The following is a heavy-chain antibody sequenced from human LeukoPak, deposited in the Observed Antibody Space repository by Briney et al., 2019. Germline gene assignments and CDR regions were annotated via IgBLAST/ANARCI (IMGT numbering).Heavy chain of an antibody. CDR2: INPNSGGT. D-gene: IGHD3-10*01. Sequence: GASVKVSCKASGYTFTGYYMHWVRRAPGQGLEWMGWINPNSGGTNYAQKFQGRVTMTRDTSISTAYMELSRLRSDDTAVYYCATRRRGMVRSLDYWGQGTLVTVSS. J-gene: IGHJ4*02. CDR1: GYTFTGYY. CDR3: ATRRRGMVRSLDY. V-gene: IGHV1-2*02.